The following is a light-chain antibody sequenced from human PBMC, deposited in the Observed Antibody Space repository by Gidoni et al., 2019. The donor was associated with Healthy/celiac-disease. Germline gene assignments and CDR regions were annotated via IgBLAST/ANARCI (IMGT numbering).Light chain of an antibody. CDR3: SSYTSSISRVV. CDR2: EVR. J-gene: IGLJ2*01. Sequence: QSALTQPASATGSPGPSSTVSCTRTSSNVGGYSYVSWYQQHPGKAPKLLIYEVRNRPSGVSNRFSGSKSGNTASLTISGLQAEDEADYYCSSYTSSISRVVFGGGTKLTVL. V-gene: IGLV2-14*01. CDR1: SSNVGGYSY.